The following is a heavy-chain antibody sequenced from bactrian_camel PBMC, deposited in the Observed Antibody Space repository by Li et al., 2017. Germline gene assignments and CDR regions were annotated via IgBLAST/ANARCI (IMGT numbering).Heavy chain of an antibody. V-gene: IGHV3S10*01. CDR2: LFANGGT. D-gene: IGHD5*01. CDR1: GVTFEGAD. J-gene: IGHJ4*01. CDR3: NIGLCGTWPPGQDNY. Sequence: VQLVESGGGSVQTGETLRLSCLGVGVTFEGADMNWYRQPPGKRCELVSSLFANGGTYYHDSVKGRFTFAQDNTENAVSLQMNNLKPEDTATYYCNIGLCGTWPPGQDNYWGQGTQVTVS.